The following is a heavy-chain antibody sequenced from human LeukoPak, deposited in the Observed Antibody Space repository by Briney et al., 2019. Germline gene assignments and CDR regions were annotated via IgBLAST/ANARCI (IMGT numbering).Heavy chain of an antibody. V-gene: IGHV3-30*02. J-gene: IGHJ4*02. CDR2: MQYDGSEE. D-gene: IGHD2-2*01. Sequence: GGSLRLSCAASGFSFSTYGIHWVRQAPGKGLEWVTFMQYDGSEEYYADSVKGRFTISRDNSKNTLYLQMDSLRGEDTAVYYFAGKAAAYYFVYWGQGTLVTVSS. CDR3: AGKAAAYYFVY. CDR1: GFSFSTYG.